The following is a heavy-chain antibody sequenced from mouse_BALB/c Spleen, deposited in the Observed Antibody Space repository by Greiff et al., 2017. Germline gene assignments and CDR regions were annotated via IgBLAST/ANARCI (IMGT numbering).Heavy chain of an antibody. Sequence: QVQLKESGAELVRPGTSVKMSCKAAGYTFTNYWIGWVKQRPGHGLEWIGDIYPGGGYTNYNEKFKGKATLTADTSSSTAYMQLSSLTSEDSAIYYCARSKVYYYGSSETWFAYWGQGTLVTVSA. CDR3: ARSKVYYYGSSETWFAY. CDR2: IYPGGGYT. J-gene: IGHJ3*01. D-gene: IGHD1-1*01. CDR1: GYTFTNYW. V-gene: IGHV1-63*02.